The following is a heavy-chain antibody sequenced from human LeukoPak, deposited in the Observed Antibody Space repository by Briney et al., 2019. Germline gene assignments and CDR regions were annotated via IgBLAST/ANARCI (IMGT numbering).Heavy chain of an antibody. Sequence: GRSLRLSCAASGFTFSNYGMHWVRQAPGKGLDWVSATGSNGVTYYADSVKGRFTISRDNSKNALYLQMNSLRAEDTAVYYCARDFIVSYYDSSGFGYWGQGTLVTVSS. CDR3: ARDFIVSYYDSSGFGY. J-gene: IGHJ4*02. CDR2: TGSNGVT. CDR1: GFTFSNYG. V-gene: IGHV3-33*01. D-gene: IGHD3-22*01.